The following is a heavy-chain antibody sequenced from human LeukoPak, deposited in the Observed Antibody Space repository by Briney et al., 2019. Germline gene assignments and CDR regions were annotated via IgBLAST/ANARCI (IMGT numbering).Heavy chain of an antibody. D-gene: IGHD1-26*01. J-gene: IGHJ4*02. CDR2: ISGGST. Sequence: PGGSLRLSCAASGFTVSSNEMSWVRQAPGKGLEWVSSISGGSTYYADSRKGRFSISRDNSENTVYLKMNSLGDEDTALYYCAKDRRYGHGYYVPWDSWGQGTLVTVSS. V-gene: IGHV3-38-3*01. CDR3: AKDRRYGHGYYVPWDS. CDR1: GFTVSSNE.